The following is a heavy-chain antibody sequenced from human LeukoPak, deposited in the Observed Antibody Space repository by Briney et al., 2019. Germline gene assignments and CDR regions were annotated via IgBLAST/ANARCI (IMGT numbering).Heavy chain of an antibody. CDR1: GGSINNYY. CDR3: ARDKGDYGDYYWFDP. V-gene: IGHV4-59*01. CDR2: IYSSGTT. J-gene: IGHJ5*02. Sequence: SETLSLTCTVSGGSINNYYWNWIRQPPGKGLEWIGFIYSSGTTNYNPSLKSRLSFSIDTSKKQFSLKLRSVTAADTAVYYCARDKGDYGDYYWFDPWGQGTLVTVSS. D-gene: IGHD4-17*01.